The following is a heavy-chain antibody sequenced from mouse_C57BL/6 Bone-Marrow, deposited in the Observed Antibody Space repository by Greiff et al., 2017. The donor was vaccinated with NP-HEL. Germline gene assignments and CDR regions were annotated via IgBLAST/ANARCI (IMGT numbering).Heavy chain of an antibody. Sequence: QLQQSGPELVKPGASVKISCKASGYTFTDYYMNWVKQSHGKSLEWIGDINPNNGGTSYNQKFKGKATLTVDKSSSTAYMELRSLTSEDSDVYYCARNDGYYRFAYWGQGTLVTVSA. CDR2: INPNNGGT. CDR1: GYTFTDYY. D-gene: IGHD2-3*01. J-gene: IGHJ3*01. CDR3: ARNDGYYRFAY. V-gene: IGHV1-26*01.